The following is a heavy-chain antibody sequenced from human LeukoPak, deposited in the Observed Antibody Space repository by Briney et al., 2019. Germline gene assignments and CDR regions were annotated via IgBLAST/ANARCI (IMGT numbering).Heavy chain of an antibody. D-gene: IGHD3-10*01. CDR2: IHYTGST. V-gene: IGHV4-59*01. Sequence: SETLSLTCTVSGGSISGYYWSWIRQPPGKGLECIGYIHYTGSTNYNPSLTSRVTISVDTSKNQFSLKLRSVTAADTAVYYCARDPPGSGSYYDYWGQGTLVTVSS. CDR1: GGSISGYY. J-gene: IGHJ4*02. CDR3: ARDPPGSGSYYDY.